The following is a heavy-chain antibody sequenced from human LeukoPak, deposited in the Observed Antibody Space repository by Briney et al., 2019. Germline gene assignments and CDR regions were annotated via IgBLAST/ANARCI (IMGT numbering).Heavy chain of an antibody. V-gene: IGHV3-30*02. D-gene: IGHD2-2*01. CDR3: ARCPSADLGFDP. Sequence: GGSLRLSCAASGFSFSNYDMHWVRQAPGKGLEWVAFLRNDGRSKYYADSVKGRFTISRDNSKNTLYLQMNSLRAEDTAVYYCARCPSADLGFDPWGQGTLVTVSS. CDR1: GFSFSNYD. CDR2: LRNDGRSK. J-gene: IGHJ5*02.